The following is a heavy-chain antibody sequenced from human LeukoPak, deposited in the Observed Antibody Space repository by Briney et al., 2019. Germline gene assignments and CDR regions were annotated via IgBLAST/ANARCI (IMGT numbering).Heavy chain of an antibody. D-gene: IGHD3-10*01. CDR1: GHTFTSYS. V-gene: IGHV1-18*01. CDR3: ARDRISLTMVRGVIIPRFDP. Sequence: ASVKVSCKASGHTFTSYSISWVRQAPGQGLEWMGWISAYNGNTNYAQRLQGRVTMTRDTSTGTAYMELRSLRSDDTAVYYCARDRISLTMVRGVIIPRFDPWGQGTLVTVSS. J-gene: IGHJ5*02. CDR2: ISAYNGNT.